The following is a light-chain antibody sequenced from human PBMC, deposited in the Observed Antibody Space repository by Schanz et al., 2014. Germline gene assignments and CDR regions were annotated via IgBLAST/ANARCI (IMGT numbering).Light chain of an antibody. V-gene: IGLV2-11*01. CDR1: SSDVGGYNS. CDR2: DVS. Sequence: QSALTQPPSASGSPGQSVTISCTGTSSDVGGYNSVSWFQQHPGRAPTLMIYDVSKRPSGVPDRFSGSQSVNTASLTISGLQAEDESEYYCCSYVSSSAVLFGGGTTLTVL. J-gene: IGLJ2*01. CDR3: CSYVSSSAVL.